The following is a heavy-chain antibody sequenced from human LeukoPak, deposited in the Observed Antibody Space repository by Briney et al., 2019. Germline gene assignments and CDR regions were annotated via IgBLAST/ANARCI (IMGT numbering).Heavy chain of an antibody. V-gene: IGHV3-9*01. CDR3: AKDMTHDPVAFDI. CDR1: GFTFDDYA. J-gene: IGHJ3*02. Sequence: GGSLRLSCAASGFTFDDYAMHWVRQAPGKGLEWVSGISWNSGNIGYADSVKGRFTISRDNAKNSLYLQMNSLRAEDTALYYCAKDMTHDPVAFDIWGQGTMVTVSS. CDR2: ISWNSGNI.